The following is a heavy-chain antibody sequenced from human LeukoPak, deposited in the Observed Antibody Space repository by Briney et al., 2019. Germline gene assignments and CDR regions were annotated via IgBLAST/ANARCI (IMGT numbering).Heavy chain of an antibody. CDR3: XXXXPPRGTLGPFDY. J-gene: IGHJ4*02. D-gene: IGHD3-16*01. Sequence: SETLSLTCTVSGGSISSGSYYWSWIRQPAGKGLEWIGRIYTSGSTNYNPSLKSRVTISVDTSKNQFSLKLSSVTAADTAVYXXXXXXPPRGTLGPFDYWGQGTLVTVSS. V-gene: IGHV4-61*02. CDR1: GGSISSGSYY. CDR2: IYTSGST.